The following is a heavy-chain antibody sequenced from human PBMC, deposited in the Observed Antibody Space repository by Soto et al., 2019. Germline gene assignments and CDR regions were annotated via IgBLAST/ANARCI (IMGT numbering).Heavy chain of an antibody. CDR1: GFTFSSYS. J-gene: IGHJ4*02. CDR2: ISSSSSYI. Sequence: EVQLVESGGGLVKPGGSLRLSCAASGFTFSSYSMNWVRQAPGKGLEWVSSISSSSSYIYYADSVKGRFTISRDNAKNSRYLQMNSLRAEDTAVYYCYGDYASFYVYWGQGTLVTVSS. V-gene: IGHV3-21*01. CDR3: YGDYASFYVY. D-gene: IGHD4-17*01.